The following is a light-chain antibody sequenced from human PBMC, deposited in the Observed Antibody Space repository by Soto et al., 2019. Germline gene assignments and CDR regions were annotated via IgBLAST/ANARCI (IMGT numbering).Light chain of an antibody. Sequence: IVLTQSPATLSLSPGERATLSCRASQSVSTYLAWYQQKSGQAPRLLIYDLSKRATGIPPRFSGSGAGTDFTLTISSLEPEDSATYYCQQRRSSLTFGGGTKVEIK. CDR1: QSVSTY. J-gene: IGKJ4*01. CDR3: QQRRSSLT. V-gene: IGKV3-11*01. CDR2: DLS.